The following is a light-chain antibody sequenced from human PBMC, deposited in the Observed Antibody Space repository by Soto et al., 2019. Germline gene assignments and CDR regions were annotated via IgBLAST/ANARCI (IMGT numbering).Light chain of an antibody. CDR1: QSISNW. CDR2: KAS. V-gene: IGKV1-5*03. CDR3: QQYNTWYT. J-gene: IGKJ2*01. Sequence: DIQMTQSPSTLSASVGDRVTITCRASQSISNWLAWYQQKPGKAPKLLIYKASSLESRVPSRCSGSGSGTEFTLTISSLQPDDFATYYCQQYNTWYTFGQGTKLEIK.